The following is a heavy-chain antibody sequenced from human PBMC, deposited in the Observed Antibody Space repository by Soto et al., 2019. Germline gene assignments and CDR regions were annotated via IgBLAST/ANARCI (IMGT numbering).Heavy chain of an antibody. V-gene: IGHV3-74*01. CDR2: TDSDGTFT. CDR3: ARDRPHSWLDP. Sequence: PGGSLRLSCVASGFTFSTYWMHWVRQTPGEGLVWVSHTDSDGTFTTYADSVKGRFTISRDNAKSTLYLQMNSLRAEDTGVYYCARDRPHSWLDPWGQGTLVTVSS. J-gene: IGHJ5*02. CDR1: GFTFSTYW.